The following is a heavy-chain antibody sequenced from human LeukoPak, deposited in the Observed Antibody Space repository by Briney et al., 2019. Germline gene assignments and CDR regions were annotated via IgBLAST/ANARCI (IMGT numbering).Heavy chain of an antibody. D-gene: IGHD4-17*01. CDR3: ARGPHYGDRVDYLVY. J-gene: IGHJ4*02. CDR1: GFMFRSHW. Sequence: GGSLRLSCTASGFMFRSHWMSWVRQVPGRGLEGVPPKKQDGSEKHYLDSVEGRFTLSREDAKNSLYLQMDSLRVDDTAVYYCARGPHYGDRVDYLVYWGQGTLVTVSS. V-gene: IGHV3-7*01. CDR2: KKQDGSEK.